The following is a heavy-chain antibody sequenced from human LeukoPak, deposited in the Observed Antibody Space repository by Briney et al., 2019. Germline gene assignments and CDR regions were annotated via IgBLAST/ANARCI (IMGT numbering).Heavy chain of an antibody. CDR3: ARDEGYCSSTSCYGGNY. CDR1: GFTFSSYE. Sequence: AGGSLRLSCAASGFTFSSYEMNWVRQAPGKGLEWVSYISSSGSTIYYADSVKGRFTISRDNAKNSLYLQMNSLRAEDTAVYYCARDEGYCSSTSCYGGNYWGQGTLVTVSS. J-gene: IGHJ4*02. D-gene: IGHD2-2*01. CDR2: ISSSGSTI. V-gene: IGHV3-48*03.